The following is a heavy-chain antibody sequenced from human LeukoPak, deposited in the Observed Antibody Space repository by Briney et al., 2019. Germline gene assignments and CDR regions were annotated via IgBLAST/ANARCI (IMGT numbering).Heavy chain of an antibody. J-gene: IGHJ4*02. Sequence: GGSLRLSCAASGFTFSSYAMSWVHQAPGKGLEWVSGISGSGGSTNCADSVKGRFTISRDNSKNTLYLQMNSLRAEDTAVYYCAKDYCGGDCYGALDYWGQRTLVTVSS. CDR3: AKDYCGGDCYGALDY. CDR1: GFTFSSYA. CDR2: ISGSGGST. V-gene: IGHV3-23*01. D-gene: IGHD2-21*02.